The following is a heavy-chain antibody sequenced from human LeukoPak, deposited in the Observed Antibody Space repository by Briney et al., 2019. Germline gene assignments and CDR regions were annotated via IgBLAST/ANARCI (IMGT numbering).Heavy chain of an antibody. CDR2: IIPIFGTA. V-gene: IGHV1-69*05. CDR1: GGTFSSYA. CDR3: ARGEDSSGSDY. Sequence: ASVKVSCTASGGTFSSYAISWVRQAPGQGLEWMGGIIPIFGTANYAQKFQGRVTITTDETTSTAYMELSSLRSEDTAVYYCARGEDSSGSDYWGQGTLVTVSS. D-gene: IGHD6-19*01. J-gene: IGHJ4*02.